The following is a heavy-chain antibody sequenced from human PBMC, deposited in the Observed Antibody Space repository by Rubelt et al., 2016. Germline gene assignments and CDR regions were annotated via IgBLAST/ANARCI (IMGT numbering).Heavy chain of an antibody. V-gene: IGHV3-30*19. CDR2: ISYDGSNK. Sequence: QVQLVESGGGVVQPGRSLRLSCAASGFTFSSYGMHWVRQAPGKGLEWVAVISYDGSNKYYADSVKGRFTISRDNSKSTLDLQMNSLRAEDTAVYYCAKDYGSGSPYYGMDVWGQGTTVTVSS. D-gene: IGHD3-10*01. J-gene: IGHJ6*02. CDR3: AKDYGSGSPYYGMDV. CDR1: GFTFSSYG.